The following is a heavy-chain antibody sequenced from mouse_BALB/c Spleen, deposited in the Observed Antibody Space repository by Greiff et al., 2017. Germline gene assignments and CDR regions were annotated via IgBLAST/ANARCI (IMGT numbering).Heavy chain of an antibody. D-gene: IGHD4-1*01. CDR2: ISYSGST. J-gene: IGHJ3*01. Sequence: EVKLVESGPGLVKPSQSLSLTCTVTGYSITSDYAWNWIRQFPGNKLEWMGYISYSGSTSYNPSLKSRISITRDTSKNQFFLQLNSVTTEDTATYYCATGWDVFAYWGQGTLVTVSA. CDR1: GYSITSDYA. CDR3: ATGWDVFAY. V-gene: IGHV3-2*02.